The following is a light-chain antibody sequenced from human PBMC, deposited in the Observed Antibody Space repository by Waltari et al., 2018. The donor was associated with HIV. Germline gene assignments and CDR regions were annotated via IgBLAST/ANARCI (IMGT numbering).Light chain of an antibody. CDR1: TGAITSGHY. V-gene: IGLV7-46*01. CDR3: LLFYSGVRV. J-gene: IGLJ2*01. Sequence: QAVVTQAPSLTVSPGGTVTLPCGPSTGAITSGHYPYWLPRKPGQAPTTLIYNINTKPSWTPARFSGSLLGGKAALTLSGAQSEDEAEYYCLLFYSGVRVFGGGTKLTVL. CDR2: NIN.